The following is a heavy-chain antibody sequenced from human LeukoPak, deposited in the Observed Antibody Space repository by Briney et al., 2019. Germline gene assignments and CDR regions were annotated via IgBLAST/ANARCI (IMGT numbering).Heavy chain of an antibody. CDR2: INPDGSTSSA. J-gene: IGHJ4*02. CDR3: TRCRVSYDASSRYAY. D-gene: IGHD6-25*01. V-gene: IGHV3-74*01. Sequence: GGSLRLSCAASGFTFNTYWMDWVRQAPGQGLVWVARINPDGSTSSASYADSVKGRFIISRDNAMNTLYLQMDSLRAEDSAVYYCTRCRVSYDASSRYAYWGQGARVTVSS. CDR1: GFTFNTYW.